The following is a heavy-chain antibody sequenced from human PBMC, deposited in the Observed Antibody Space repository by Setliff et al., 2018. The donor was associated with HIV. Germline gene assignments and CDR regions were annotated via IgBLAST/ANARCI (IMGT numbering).Heavy chain of an antibody. J-gene: IGHJ4*02. V-gene: IGHV4-34*01. CDR2: INHRGST. Sequence: SETLSLTCAVYGESFSGYYWNWIRQPPGKGLEWIGEINHRGSTNYNPSLKSRVTMSVDTSKNQFSLKLNSVTAADTAVYYCAAASSWDPLLDYWGQGTLVTVSS. D-gene: IGHD6-13*01. CDR3: AAASSWDPLLDY. CDR1: GESFSGYY.